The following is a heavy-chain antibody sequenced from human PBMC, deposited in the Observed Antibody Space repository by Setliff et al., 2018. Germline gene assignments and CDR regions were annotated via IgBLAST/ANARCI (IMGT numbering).Heavy chain of an antibody. Sequence: PSETLSLTCTVSDDSITSSNYSLAWVRQPPGKALEWIGNIFYIGRSHSNPSLKSRLTMSVDKTKNQFSLNLTSVTSADTAVYYCARTHSIIKIFGVVSLLCHMGVWGTGTTVTVSS. CDR1: DDSITSSNYS. D-gene: IGHD3-3*01. CDR2: IFYIGRS. V-gene: IGHV4-61*05. CDR3: ARTHSIIKIFGVVSLLCHMGV. J-gene: IGHJ6*03.